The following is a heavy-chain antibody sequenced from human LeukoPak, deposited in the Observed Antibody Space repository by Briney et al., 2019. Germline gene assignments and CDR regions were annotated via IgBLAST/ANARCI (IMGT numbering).Heavy chain of an antibody. J-gene: IGHJ4*02. CDR3: ARDLDDWKRCQGH. CDR2: INPDKSGVT. V-gene: IGHV1-2*02. Sequence: ASVKVSCRASGYTFVGYYVHWVRQAPGQGLEWMGWINPDKSGVTNYAQKFHGRVTMTRDTSINTVYMELSRLRSDDTAVYYCARDLDDWKRCQGHWGQGTLLIVST. D-gene: IGHD3-3*01. CDR1: GYTFVGYY.